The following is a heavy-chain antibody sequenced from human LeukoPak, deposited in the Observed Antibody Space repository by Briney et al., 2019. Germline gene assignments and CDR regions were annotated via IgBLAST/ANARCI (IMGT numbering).Heavy chain of an antibody. CDR1: GYTFTGYY. CDR3: ARALYSSRNFDP. J-gene: IGHJ5*02. D-gene: IGHD6-13*01. CDR2: INPNSGGT. V-gene: IGHV1-2*02. Sequence: ASVKVSCKASGYTFTGYYMHWVRQAPGQGLEWMGWINPNSGGTNYAQRFQGRVTMTRDTSISTAYMELSRLRSDDTAVYYCARALYSSRNFDPWGQGTLVTVSS.